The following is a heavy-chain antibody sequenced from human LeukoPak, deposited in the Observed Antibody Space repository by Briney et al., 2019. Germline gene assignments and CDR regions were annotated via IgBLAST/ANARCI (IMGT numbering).Heavy chain of an antibody. J-gene: IGHJ5*02. V-gene: IGHV3-30*04. CDR3: ARGASYVTSQWFDP. D-gene: IGHD2-21*02. Sequence: QPGGSLRLSCAASGFTFSSYAMHWVRQAPGKGLEWVAVISYDGSNKYYADSVKGRFTISRDNAKNSLYLQMNSLRAEDTAVYYCARGASYVTSQWFDPWGQGTQVTVSS. CDR2: ISYDGSNK. CDR1: GFTFSSYA.